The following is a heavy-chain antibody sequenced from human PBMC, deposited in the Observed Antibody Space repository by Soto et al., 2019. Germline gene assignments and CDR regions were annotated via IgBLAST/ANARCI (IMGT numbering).Heavy chain of an antibody. J-gene: IGHJ3*02. D-gene: IGHD4-17*01. CDR2: IYYSGST. Sequence: SETLSLTCTVSGGSISSSSYYWGWIRQPPGKGLEWIGSIYYSGSTYYNPSLKSRVTISVDTSKNQFSLKLSSVTAADTAVYYCARQGLRWYDAFDIWGQGTMVTVSS. V-gene: IGHV4-39*01. CDR1: GGSISSSSYY. CDR3: ARQGLRWYDAFDI.